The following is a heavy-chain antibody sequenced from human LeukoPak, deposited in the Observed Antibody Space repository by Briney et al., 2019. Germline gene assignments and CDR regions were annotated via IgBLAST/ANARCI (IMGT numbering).Heavy chain of an antibody. D-gene: IGHD3-3*01. CDR1: GGTFSSYA. J-gene: IGHJ6*03. V-gene: IGHV1-69*06. Sequence: GASVKVSCKVSGGTFSSYAISWVRQAPGQGLEWMGGIIPIFGTVNYAQKFRGRVTITADKSTSTAYMELSSLRSEDTAVYYCARSLFRFLEWSYRSYYYYYMDVWGKGTTATVSS. CDR2: IIPIFGTV. CDR3: ARSLFRFLEWSYRSYYYYYMDV.